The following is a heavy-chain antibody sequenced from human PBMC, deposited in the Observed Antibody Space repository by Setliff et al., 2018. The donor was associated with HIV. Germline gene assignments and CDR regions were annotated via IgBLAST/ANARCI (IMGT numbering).Heavy chain of an antibody. J-gene: IGHJ3*02. CDR2: INPNSGGT. CDR3: ARGGLATGAFDI. Sequence: ASVKVSSKASGYTFIGDYMHWVRQAPGQGLEWMGWINPNSGGTNFAQKFQGRVTMTRDTSISTAYMELSRLRSDDTAVYYCARGGLATGAFDIWGQGTMVTVSS. V-gene: IGHV1-2*02. D-gene: IGHD5-12*01. CDR1: GYTFIGDY.